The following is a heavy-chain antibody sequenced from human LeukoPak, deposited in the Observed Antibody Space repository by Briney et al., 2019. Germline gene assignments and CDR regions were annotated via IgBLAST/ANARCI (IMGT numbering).Heavy chain of an antibody. CDR3: AREDGEVYDFWSGYYTGSRWFDP. CDR2: IKQDGSEK. J-gene: IGHJ5*02. CDR1: GFTVSSNY. D-gene: IGHD3-3*01. Sequence: GGSLRLSCAASGFTVSSNYMSWVRQAPGKGLEWVANIKQDGSEKYYVDSVKGRFTISRDNAKNSLYLQMNSLRAEDTAVYYCAREDGEVYDFWSGYYTGSRWFDPWGQGTLVTVSS. V-gene: IGHV3-7*01.